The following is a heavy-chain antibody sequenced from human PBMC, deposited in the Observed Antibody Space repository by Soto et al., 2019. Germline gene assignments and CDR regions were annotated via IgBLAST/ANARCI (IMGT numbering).Heavy chain of an antibody. D-gene: IGHD2-15*01. Sequence: GGSLRLSCAASGFTFSSYAMGGVRQAPGKGLEWVSAISGSGGSTYYADSVKGRFTISRDNSKNTLYLQMNSLRAEDTAVYYCAKVPAGLVVVAATLWFDPWGQGTLVTVSS. CDR3: AKVPAGLVVVAATLWFDP. CDR2: ISGSGGST. CDR1: GFTFSSYA. J-gene: IGHJ5*02. V-gene: IGHV3-23*01.